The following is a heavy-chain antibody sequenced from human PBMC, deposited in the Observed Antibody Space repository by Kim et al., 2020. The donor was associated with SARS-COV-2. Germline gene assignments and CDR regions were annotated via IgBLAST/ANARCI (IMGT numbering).Heavy chain of an antibody. Sequence: GGSLRLSCAASGFTFSSYAMSWVRQAPGKGLEWVSAISGSGGSTYYADSVKGRFTISRDNSKNTLYLQMNSLRAEDTAVYYCAKDSGASRYDFWSGHPLDYWGQGTLVTVSS. D-gene: IGHD3-3*01. V-gene: IGHV3-23*01. CDR3: AKDSGASRYDFWSGHPLDY. CDR2: ISGSGGST. CDR1: GFTFSSYA. J-gene: IGHJ4*02.